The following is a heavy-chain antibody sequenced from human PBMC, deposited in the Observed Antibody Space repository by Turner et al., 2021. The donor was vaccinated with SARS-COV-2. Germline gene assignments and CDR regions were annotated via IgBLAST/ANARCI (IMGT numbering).Heavy chain of an antibody. CDR1: GFTFSSNY. J-gene: IGHJ2*01. V-gene: IGHV3-53*02. CDR3: ARGPTPWYFDL. CDR2: IYSGDTT. Sequence: EVQLVETGGGLIQPGGSLRLSCAASGFTFSSNYTSWVRQAPGKGLEWVSVIYSGDTTYYADSVKGRFTISRDNSKNTLYLQMNSLRAEDTAVYYCARGPTPWYFDLWGRGTLVTVSS.